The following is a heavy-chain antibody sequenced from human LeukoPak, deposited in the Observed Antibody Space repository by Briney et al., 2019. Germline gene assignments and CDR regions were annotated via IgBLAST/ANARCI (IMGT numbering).Heavy chain of an antibody. Sequence: SETLSLTCTVSGGSISSYYWGWIRQPPGKGLEWIGSIYYSGSTYYNPSLKSRVTISVDTSKNQFSLKLSSVTAADTAVYYCARVDIAVAGTFAVQFDYWGQGTLVTVSS. J-gene: IGHJ4*02. D-gene: IGHD6-19*01. V-gene: IGHV4-39*01. CDR3: ARVDIAVAGTFAVQFDY. CDR1: GGSISSYY. CDR2: IYYSGST.